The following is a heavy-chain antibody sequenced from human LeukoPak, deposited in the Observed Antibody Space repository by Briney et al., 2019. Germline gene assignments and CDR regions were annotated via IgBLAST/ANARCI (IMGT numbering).Heavy chain of an antibody. J-gene: IGHJ4*02. CDR1: GGSISSYY. CDR2: IYYSGST. Sequence: SETLSLTCTVSGGSISSYYWSWIRQPPGKGLEWIGYIYYSGSTNYNPSLKSRVTISVDTSKNQFSLKLSSVTAADTAVYYCARVTDYVLGYYFDYWGQGTLVAVSS. CDR3: ARVTDYVLGYYFDY. V-gene: IGHV4-59*01. D-gene: IGHD4-17*01.